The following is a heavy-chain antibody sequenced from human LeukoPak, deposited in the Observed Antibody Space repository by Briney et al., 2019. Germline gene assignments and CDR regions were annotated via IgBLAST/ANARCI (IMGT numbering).Heavy chain of an antibody. Sequence: SETLSLTCTVSGGSISSGGYYWSWIRQPPGKGLEWIGYIYHSGSTYYNPSLKSRVTISVDRSKNQFSLKLSSVTAADTAVYYCARDGEGYYYYYYMDVWGKGTTVTVSS. J-gene: IGHJ6*03. V-gene: IGHV4-30-2*01. CDR1: GGSISSGGYY. D-gene: IGHD3-3*01. CDR2: IYHSGST. CDR3: ARDGEGYYYYYYMDV.